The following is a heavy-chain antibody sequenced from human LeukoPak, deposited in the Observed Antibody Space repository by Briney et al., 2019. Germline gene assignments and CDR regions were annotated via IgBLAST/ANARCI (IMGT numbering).Heavy chain of an antibody. Sequence: TSETLSLTCTVSGGSISSYYWSWIRQSAGKGLEWIGRIYASGGTNYNPSLKSRLSMSVDTFKSQFSLKLSSVTAADTAVYYCARGQLWYGEYFQHWGQGTLVTVSS. D-gene: IGHD5-18*01. V-gene: IGHV4-4*07. CDR3: ARGQLWYGEYFQH. CDR2: IYASGGT. J-gene: IGHJ1*01. CDR1: GGSISSYY.